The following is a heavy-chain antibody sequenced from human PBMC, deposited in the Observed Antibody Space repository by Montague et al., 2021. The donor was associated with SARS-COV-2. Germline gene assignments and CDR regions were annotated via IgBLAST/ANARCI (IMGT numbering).Heavy chain of an antibody. CDR1: DRSFSTYY. V-gene: IGHV4-34*01. CDR3: TRLGDGVVPSLIPAVGPYYFYSSRDV. J-gene: IGHJ6*03. Sequence: SETLSLTCTVHDRSFSTYYQYWIRQPPGKELEGCGESNHDRSTNYNPSLKSRGTISADTSKNQLSLKLASVAAADTTVDYCTRLGDGVVPSLIPAVGPYYFYSSRDVCGKGTSATFS. D-gene: IGHD2-15*01. CDR2: SNHDRST.